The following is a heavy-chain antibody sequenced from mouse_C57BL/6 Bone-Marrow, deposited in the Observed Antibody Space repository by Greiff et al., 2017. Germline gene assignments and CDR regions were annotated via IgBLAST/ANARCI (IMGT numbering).Heavy chain of an antibody. CDR3: ARRYYGNYVGDY. V-gene: IGHV1-61*01. D-gene: IGHD2-1*01. Sequence: QVQLHQPGAELVRPGSSVKLSCKASGYTFTSYWMAWVKQRPGQGLEWIGNIYPSDSETHYTQKFKDKATLTVDKSSSTAYRQLSSLTSEDSAVYYCARRYYGNYVGDYGGQGTTLTGSS. CDR2: IYPSDSET. CDR1: GYTFTSYW. J-gene: IGHJ2*01.